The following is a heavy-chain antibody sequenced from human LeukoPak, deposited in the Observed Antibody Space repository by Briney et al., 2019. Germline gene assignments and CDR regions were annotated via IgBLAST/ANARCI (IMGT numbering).Heavy chain of an antibody. D-gene: IGHD1-26*01. CDR2: ISSSSSTI. J-gene: IGHJ5*02. V-gene: IGHV3-11*04. Sequence: GGSLRLSCAASGFTFSDYYMSWIRQAPGKGLEWVSYISSSSSTIYYADSVKGRFTISRDNAKNSLYLQMNSLRAEDTAVYYCASLVVGATMNWFDPWGQGTLVTVSS. CDR3: ASLVVGATMNWFDP. CDR1: GFTFSDYY.